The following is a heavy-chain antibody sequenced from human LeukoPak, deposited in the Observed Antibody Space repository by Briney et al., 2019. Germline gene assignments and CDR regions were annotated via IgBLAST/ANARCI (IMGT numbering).Heavy chain of an antibody. J-gene: IGHJ4*02. CDR1: GGSISGYY. CDR3: AREGTTGGAF. D-gene: IGHD1-1*01. V-gene: IGHV4-59*01. CDR2: IYYSGST. Sequence: SETLSLTCTVSGGSISGYYWSWIRQPPRKGLEWIGYIYYSGSTKYNPSFNSRVTMSVDTSKNQFSLKLTSVTAADTAVYFCAREGTTGGAFWGQGTQVIVSS.